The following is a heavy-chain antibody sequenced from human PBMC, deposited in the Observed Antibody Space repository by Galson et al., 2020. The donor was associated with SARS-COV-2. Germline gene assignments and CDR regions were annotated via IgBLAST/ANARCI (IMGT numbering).Heavy chain of an antibody. CDR1: GFTFRSYG. CDR2: IWYDGSIK. J-gene: IGHJ4*02. Sequence: GGSLRLSCAVSGFTFRSYGMHWVRQAPGKGLEWLAVIWYDGSIKYYADSVKGRFTISRDDSKNTLYLEMNSLRAEDTAVYYCARVPLYDTSGYYGDSWGQGTLVTVSS. V-gene: IGHV3-33*01. CDR3: ARVPLYDTSGYYGDS. D-gene: IGHD3-22*01.